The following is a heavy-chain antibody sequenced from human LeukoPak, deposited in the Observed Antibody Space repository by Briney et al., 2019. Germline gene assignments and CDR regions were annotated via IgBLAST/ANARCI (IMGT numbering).Heavy chain of an antibody. J-gene: IGHJ4*02. CDR1: GGSISSSSYY. V-gene: IGHV4-39*01. Sequence: PSETLSLTCTVSGGSISSSSYYWGWIRQPPGKGLEWIGSIYYSGSTYYNPSLKSRVTISVDTSKNQFSLKLSSVTAADTAVYYCARLGAAAGTYGFDYWGQGTLVTVSS. D-gene: IGHD6-13*01. CDR2: IYYSGST. CDR3: ARLGAAAGTYGFDY.